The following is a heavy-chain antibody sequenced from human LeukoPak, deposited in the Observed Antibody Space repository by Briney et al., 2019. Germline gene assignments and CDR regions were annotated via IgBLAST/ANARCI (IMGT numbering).Heavy chain of an antibody. V-gene: IGHV3-23*01. J-gene: IGHJ4*02. CDR3: AGRISLAAAADY. Sequence: PGGSLRLSCAASGFTFSSYAMSWVRQAPGKGLEWGSAISGSGGSTYYADSVKGRFTISRDNSKNTLYLQMNSLRAEDTAVYYCAGRISLAAAADYWGQGTLVTVSS. CDR2: ISGSGGST. CDR1: GFTFSSYA. D-gene: IGHD6-13*01.